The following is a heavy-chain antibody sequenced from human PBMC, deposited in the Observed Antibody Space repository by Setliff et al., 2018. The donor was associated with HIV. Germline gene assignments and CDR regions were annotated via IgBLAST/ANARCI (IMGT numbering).Heavy chain of an antibody. V-gene: IGHV4-59*08. CDR2: IFYSGTT. CDR1: GGSISDYY. J-gene: IGHJ3*02. D-gene: IGHD3-9*01. Sequence: PSETLSLTCSVSGGSISDYYWSWIRQPPGKGLEWIGYIFYSGTTNYNPSLKSRLTMSVDTSKNQFSLKLSSVTAADTAVYSCARRQSYYDILNGPAFDALDIWGQGTKVTVSS. CDR3: ARRQSYYDILNGPAFDALDI.